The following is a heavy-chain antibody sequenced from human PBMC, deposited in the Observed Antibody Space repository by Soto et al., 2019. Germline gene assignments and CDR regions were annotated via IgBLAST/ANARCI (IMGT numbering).Heavy chain of an antibody. V-gene: IGHV5-10-1*01. Sequence: SWVRQMPGKGLEWMGRIDPSDSYTNYSPSFQGHVTISADKSISTAYLQWSSLKASDTAMYYCARRYYDFWSGPNWFDPWGQGTLVTVSS. J-gene: IGHJ5*02. CDR3: ARRYYDFWSGPNWFDP. D-gene: IGHD3-3*01. CDR2: IDPSDSYT.